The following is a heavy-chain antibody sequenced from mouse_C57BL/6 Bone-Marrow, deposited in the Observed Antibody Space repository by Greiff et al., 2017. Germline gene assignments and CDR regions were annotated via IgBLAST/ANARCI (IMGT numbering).Heavy chain of an antibody. V-gene: IGHV10-1*01. Sequence: EVMLVESGGGLVQPKGSLKLSCAASGFSFNTYAMNWVRQAPGKGLEWVARIGSKSNNYATYYADSVKDRFTISRDDSESMLYLQMNDLKTEGTAMDDCVGSSFPAWFAYWGQGTLVTVSA. CDR3: VGSSFPAWFAY. D-gene: IGHD1-1*01. CDR1: GFSFNTYA. J-gene: IGHJ3*01. CDR2: IGSKSNNYAT.